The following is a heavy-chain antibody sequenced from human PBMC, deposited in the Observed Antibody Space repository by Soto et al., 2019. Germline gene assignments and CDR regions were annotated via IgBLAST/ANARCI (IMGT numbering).Heavy chain of an antibody. CDR1: GFTFSGSA. V-gene: IGHV3-73*01. Sequence: GGSLRLSCAASGFTFSGSAMHWVRQASGKGLEWVGRIRSKANSYATAYAASVKGRFTISRDDSKNTAYLQMNSLKTEDTAVYYCTRRGAEMATITYFDYWGQGTLVTVSS. J-gene: IGHJ4*02. CDR2: IRSKANSYAT. CDR3: TRRGAEMATITYFDY. D-gene: IGHD5-12*01.